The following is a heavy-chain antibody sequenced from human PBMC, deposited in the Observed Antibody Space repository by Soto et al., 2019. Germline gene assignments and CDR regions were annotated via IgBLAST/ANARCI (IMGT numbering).Heavy chain of an antibody. CDR3: AKEADVDIVATKYHKPLSFDY. J-gene: IGHJ4*02. D-gene: IGHD5-12*01. CDR1: VTFDDYA. V-gene: IGHV3-9*01. CDR2: ISWNSGSI. Sequence: VTFDDYAMHWVRQAPRKGLEWVSGISWNSGSIGYADSVKGRFTISRDNAKNSLYLQMNSLRAEDTAVYYCAKEADVDIVATKYHKPLSFDYWGQGTLVTVSS.